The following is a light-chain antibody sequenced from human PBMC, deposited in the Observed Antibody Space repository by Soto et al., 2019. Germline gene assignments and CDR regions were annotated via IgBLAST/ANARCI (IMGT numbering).Light chain of an antibody. Sequence: EIVLTHSPGTLSLSPWERATLSCRASQSVSSSYLAWYQQKPGQAPRLLIYGASSRATGIPGRFSGSGSGTDFTLTISRLEPEDFAVYYCQQYGSSPRTFGQGTKVDIK. CDR1: QSVSSSY. J-gene: IGKJ1*01. V-gene: IGKV3-20*01. CDR3: QQYGSSPRT. CDR2: GAS.